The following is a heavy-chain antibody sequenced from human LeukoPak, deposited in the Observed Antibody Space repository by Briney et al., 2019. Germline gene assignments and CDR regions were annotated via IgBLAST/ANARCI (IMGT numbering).Heavy chain of an antibody. D-gene: IGHD5-24*01. CDR1: GFTFSSYS. J-gene: IGHJ6*03. CDR2: ISSSSSYI. V-gene: IGHV3-21*01. Sequence: SGGSLRLSCAASGFTFSSYSMNWVRQAPGKGLEWVSSISSSSSYIYYADSVKGRFTISRDNAKNSLFLQMNSLRVDDTAIYYCARAGEMRYMDAWGKGTTVTVSS. CDR3: ARAGEMRYMDA.